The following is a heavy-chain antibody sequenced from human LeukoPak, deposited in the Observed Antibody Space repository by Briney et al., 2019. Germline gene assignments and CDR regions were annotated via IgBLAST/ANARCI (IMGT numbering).Heavy chain of an antibody. CDR2: IYYSGST. J-gene: IGHJ3*02. CDR1: GGSINSYY. V-gene: IGHV4-59*01. Sequence: SETLSLTCTVSGGSINSYYWSWIRQPPGKVLEWIGYIYYSGSTNYNPSLKSRVTISVDTSKNQFSLKLSSVTAAYTAVYYCARLREYDAFDIWGQGTMVTVSS. D-gene: IGHD3-10*01. CDR3: ARLREYDAFDI.